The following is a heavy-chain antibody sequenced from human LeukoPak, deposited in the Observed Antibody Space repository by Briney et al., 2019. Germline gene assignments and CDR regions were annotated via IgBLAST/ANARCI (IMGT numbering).Heavy chain of an antibody. CDR1: GGSISSSSYY. CDR2: IYYSGST. CDR3: ARIDYGWFDP. V-gene: IGHV4-39*01. Sequence: PSETLSLTCTVSGGSISSSSYYWGWIRQPPGKGLEWIGSIYYSGSTYYNPSLKSRVTISVDTSKSQFSLKLSSVTAADTAVYYCARIDYGWFDPWGQGTLVTVSS. J-gene: IGHJ5*02. D-gene: IGHD4-17*01.